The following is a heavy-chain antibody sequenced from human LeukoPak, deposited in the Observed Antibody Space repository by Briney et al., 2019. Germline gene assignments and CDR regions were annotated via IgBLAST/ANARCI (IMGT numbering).Heavy chain of an antibody. Sequence: SVKVSCKASGGTFSSYAISWVRQAPGQGLEWMGRIIPILGIANYAQKFQGRVTITADKSTSTAYMELRSLRSDDTAVYYCARASLMTTGIFDYWGQGTLVTVSS. CDR1: GGTFSSYA. D-gene: IGHD1-1*01. V-gene: IGHV1-69*04. J-gene: IGHJ4*02. CDR3: ARASLMTTGIFDY. CDR2: IIPILGIA.